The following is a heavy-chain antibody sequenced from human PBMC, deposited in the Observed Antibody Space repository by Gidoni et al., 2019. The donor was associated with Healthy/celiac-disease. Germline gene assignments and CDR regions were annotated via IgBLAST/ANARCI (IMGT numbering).Heavy chain of an antibody. CDR1: GFTAISNY. CDR2: IYSGGST. V-gene: IGHV3-53*01. CDR3: ASRDYSPFYGMDV. J-gene: IGHJ6*02. D-gene: IGHD4-4*01. Sequence: EVQLVESGGGLIQPGGALRLPWAASGFTAISNYMSCVRQAPGKGLEWVSVIYSGGSTSYADSVKGRFTISSDNSKNTLYLQMNSLRAEDTAVYYCASRDYSPFYGMDVWGQGTTVTVSS.